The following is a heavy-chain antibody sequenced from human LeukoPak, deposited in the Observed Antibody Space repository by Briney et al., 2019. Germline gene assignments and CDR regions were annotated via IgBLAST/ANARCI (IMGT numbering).Heavy chain of an antibody. V-gene: IGHV3-23*01. CDR3: AKDTSRAISSWTMVVTSFDY. CDR1: GFSSSSYA. D-gene: IGHD4-23*01. J-gene: IGHJ4*02. CDR2: ISGSGGST. Sequence: GGSLRLSCAASGFSSSSYAMSWVRQAPGKGLEWVSAISGSGGSTYYADSVKGRFTISRDNSKNTLYLQMNSLRAEDTAVYYCAKDTSRAISSWTMVVTSFDYWGQGTLVTVSS.